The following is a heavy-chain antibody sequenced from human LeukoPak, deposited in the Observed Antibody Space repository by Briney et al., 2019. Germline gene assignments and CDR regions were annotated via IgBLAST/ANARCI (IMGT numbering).Heavy chain of an antibody. D-gene: IGHD6-19*01. Sequence: GGSLRLSCSASGFTFSSYEMNWVRQAPGKGLEWVSYISSTGTTIYYADSVKGRFTISRCNAKNSLYLQMNSLRAEDTAVYYCARDRGIAVAGTRRKDAFDIWGQGTMVTVSP. CDR3: ARDRGIAVAGTRRKDAFDI. J-gene: IGHJ3*02. CDR1: GFTFSSYE. CDR2: ISSTGTTI. V-gene: IGHV3-48*03.